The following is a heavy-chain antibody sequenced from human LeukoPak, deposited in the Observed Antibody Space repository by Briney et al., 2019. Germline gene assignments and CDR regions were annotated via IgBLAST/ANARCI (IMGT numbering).Heavy chain of an antibody. J-gene: IGHJ4*02. Sequence: GGSLRLSCAASGFTFSSYAMSWVRQAPGKGLEWVSAISGSGGCTYYADSVKGRFTISRDNSKNTLYLQMNSLRAEDTAVYYCAKDGSGYGSGSYGEFDYWGQGTLVTVSS. CDR3: AKDGSGYGSGSYGEFDY. CDR1: GFTFSSYA. D-gene: IGHD3-10*01. V-gene: IGHV3-23*01. CDR2: ISGSGGCT.